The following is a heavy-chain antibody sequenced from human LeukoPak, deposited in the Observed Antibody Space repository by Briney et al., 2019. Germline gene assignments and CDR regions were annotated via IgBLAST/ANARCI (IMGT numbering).Heavy chain of an antibody. CDR3: ARCRDGYNYYFDY. Sequence: ASVKVSCKASGGTLSSYAISWVLQAPGQGLEWMGRIIPIFGTANYAQKFQGRVTVTTDESTSTAYMELSSLRSEDTAVYYCARCRDGYNYYFDYWGQGTLVTVSS. J-gene: IGHJ4*02. CDR2: IIPIFGTA. V-gene: IGHV1-69*05. CDR1: GGTLSSYA. D-gene: IGHD5-24*01.